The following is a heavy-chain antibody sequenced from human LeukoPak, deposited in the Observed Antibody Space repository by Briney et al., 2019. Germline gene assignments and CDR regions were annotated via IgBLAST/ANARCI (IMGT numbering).Heavy chain of an antibody. Sequence: SETLSLTCTVSGGSISSYYWSWIRQPPGKGLEWIGEINHSGSTNYNPSLKSRVTISVDTSKNQFSLKLSSVTAADTAVYYCARRKGLGDYVWGSYRQAFDYWGQGTLVTVSS. V-gene: IGHV4-34*01. CDR2: INHSGST. J-gene: IGHJ4*02. D-gene: IGHD3-16*02. CDR3: ARRKGLGDYVWGSYRQAFDY. CDR1: GGSISSYY.